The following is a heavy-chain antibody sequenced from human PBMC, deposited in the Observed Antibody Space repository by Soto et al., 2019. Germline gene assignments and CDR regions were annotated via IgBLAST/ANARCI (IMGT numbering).Heavy chain of an antibody. CDR3: AKACITMIVVVTTYAFDI. J-gene: IGHJ3*02. CDR1: GLNVSGNY. Sequence: GGSLRLSCTASGLNVSGNYMSWVRQAPGKGLEWVSVVYSADTTHYADSVKGRFTISRDNSKNTLYLQMNSLRAEDTAVYYCAKACITMIVVVTTYAFDIWGQGTMVTVSS. V-gene: IGHV3-66*02. D-gene: IGHD3-22*01. CDR2: VYSADTT.